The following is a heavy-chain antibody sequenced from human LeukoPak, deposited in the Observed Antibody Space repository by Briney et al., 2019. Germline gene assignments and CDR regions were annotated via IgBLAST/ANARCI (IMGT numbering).Heavy chain of an antibody. D-gene: IGHD2-8*01. CDR2: IYHCGST. V-gene: IGHV4-38-2*01. J-gene: IGHJ3*02. Sequence: SETLSLTCAVSGYSITNGYYWGWIRQPPGKGLEWIGIIYHCGSTYYNPSLKSRVTISVDTSKNQFSLKLSSVTAADTAVYYCARTNCGALSDAFDIWGQGTMVTVSS. CDR1: GYSITNGYY. CDR3: ARTNCGALSDAFDI.